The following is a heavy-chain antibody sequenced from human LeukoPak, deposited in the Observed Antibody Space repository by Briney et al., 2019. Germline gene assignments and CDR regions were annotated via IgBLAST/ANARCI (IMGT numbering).Heavy chain of an antibody. J-gene: IGHJ4*02. CDR1: GFNFTSYS. CDR3: ARHLAWGGSSSSLGY. D-gene: IGHD6-6*01. V-gene: IGHV3-48*01. Sequence: PGGTLRLACAASGFNFTSYSMNWVRQAPGKGLEWISYISGSSRAIYYADSVKGRFTISRDNAKNSLYLQMSSLRADDTAVYYCARHLAWGGSSSSLGYWGQGTLATVSS. CDR2: ISGSSRAI.